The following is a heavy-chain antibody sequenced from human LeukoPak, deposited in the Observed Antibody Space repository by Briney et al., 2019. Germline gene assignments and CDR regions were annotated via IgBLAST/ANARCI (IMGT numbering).Heavy chain of an antibody. Sequence: GESLKISCKGSGYSFTSYWIGWVRQMPGKGLEWMGIIYPGDADTRYSPSFQGQVTISADKSISTAYLQWSSLKASDTAMYYCARQGARYDFWSGTAYNWFDPWGQGTLVTVSS. CDR3: ARQGARYDFWSGTAYNWFDP. D-gene: IGHD3-3*01. V-gene: IGHV5-51*01. J-gene: IGHJ5*02. CDR2: IYPGDADT. CDR1: GYSFTSYW.